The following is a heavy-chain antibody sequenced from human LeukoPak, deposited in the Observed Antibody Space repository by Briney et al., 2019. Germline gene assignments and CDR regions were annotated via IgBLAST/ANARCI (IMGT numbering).Heavy chain of an antibody. CDR3: TKGRSNDY. CDR2: INQGGSET. V-gene: IGHV3-7*01. D-gene: IGHD5-12*01. J-gene: IGHJ4*02. Sequence: GGSLRLSCAASEFSFSDFWMGWVRQAPGKGLEWVANINQGGSETYYVDSVKGRFTISRDNAKKSLFLQMNSLRAEDTAVYYCTKGRSNDYWGQGTLVTVST. CDR1: EFSFSDFW.